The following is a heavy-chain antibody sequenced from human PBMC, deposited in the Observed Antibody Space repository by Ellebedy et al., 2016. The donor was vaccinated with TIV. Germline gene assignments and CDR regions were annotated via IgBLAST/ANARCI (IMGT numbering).Heavy chain of an antibody. D-gene: IGHD3-3*01. V-gene: IGHV4-30-2*01. CDR3: ARGLLFYDFWSGYYKGAGDYYYGMDV. CDR2: IYHSGST. Sequence: MPSETLSLTCAVSGGSISSGGYSWSWIRQPPGKGLEWIGYIYHSGSTYSNPSLKSRVTILVDRSTNQFSLKLISVTAADTAVYYCARGLLFYDFWSGYYKGAGDYYYGMDVWGQGTTVTVSS. J-gene: IGHJ6*02. CDR1: GGSISSGGYS.